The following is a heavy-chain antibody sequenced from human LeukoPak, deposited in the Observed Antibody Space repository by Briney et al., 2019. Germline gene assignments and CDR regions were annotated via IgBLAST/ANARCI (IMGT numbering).Heavy chain of an antibody. D-gene: IGHD6-13*01. V-gene: IGHV4-39*01. J-gene: IGHJ3*02. CDR2: IYYSGST. Sequence: PSETLSLTCTVSGGSTSSSSYYWGWIRQPPGKGLEWIGSIYYSGSTYYNPSLKSRVTISVDTSKNQFSLKLSSVTAADTAVYYCASLAAAASSGDDAFDIWGQGTMVTVSS. CDR1: GGSTSSSSYY. CDR3: ASLAAAASSGDDAFDI.